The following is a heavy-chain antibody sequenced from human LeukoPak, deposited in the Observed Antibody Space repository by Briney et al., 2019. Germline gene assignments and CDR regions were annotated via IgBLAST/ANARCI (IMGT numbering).Heavy chain of an antibody. Sequence: PRGSLRLSCAASGFTFSSYGMHWVRQAPGKGLEWVAVISYDGSNKYYADSVKGRFTISRDNSKNTLYLQMNSLRAEDTAVYYCEKDLEGGLSTDVFDIGGQGKMVTVSS. CDR1: GFTFSSYG. CDR2: ISYDGSNK. D-gene: IGHD1-26*01. J-gene: IGHJ3*02. V-gene: IGHV3-30*18. CDR3: EKDLEGGLSTDVFDI.